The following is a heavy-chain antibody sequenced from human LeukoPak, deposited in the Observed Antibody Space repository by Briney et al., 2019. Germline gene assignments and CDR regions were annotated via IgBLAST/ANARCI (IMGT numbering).Heavy chain of an antibody. D-gene: IGHD5-12*01. CDR3: ARGSGYDSFYVDY. CDR2: IYTSGST. CDR1: GGSISSGSYY. V-gene: IGHV4-61*02. Sequence: SQTLSLTCTVSGGSISSGSYYWSWIRQPAGKGLEWIGRIYTSGSTNYNPSLKSRVTISVDTSKNQFSLKLSSVTAADTAVYYCARGSGYDSFYVDYWGQGTLVTVSS. J-gene: IGHJ4*02.